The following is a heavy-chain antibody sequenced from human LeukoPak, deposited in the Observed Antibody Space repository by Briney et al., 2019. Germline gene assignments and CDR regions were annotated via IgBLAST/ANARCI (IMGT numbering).Heavy chain of an antibody. Sequence: PSQTLSLTCTVSGGSISSGGYYWSWIRQHPGKGLEWIGYIYYSGSTYYNPSLKSRVTISVDTSKNQFSLKLSSVTAADTAVYYCARAYCGGDCYFGDDAFDIWGQGTMVTVSS. CDR1: GGSISSGGYY. V-gene: IGHV4-31*03. CDR3: ARAYCGGDCYFGDDAFDI. CDR2: IYYSGST. D-gene: IGHD2-21*02. J-gene: IGHJ3*02.